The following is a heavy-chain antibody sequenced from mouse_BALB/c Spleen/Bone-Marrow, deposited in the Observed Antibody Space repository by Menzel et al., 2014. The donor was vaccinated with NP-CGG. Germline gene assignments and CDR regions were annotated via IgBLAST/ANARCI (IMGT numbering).Heavy chain of an antibody. CDR1: GFTFSNYW. Sequence: EVQGVESGGGLVQPGGSMKLSCVASGFTFSNYWMNWVRQSPEKGLEWVAEIRLKSNNYATHYAESVKGRFTISRDDSKSSVYPQMNNLRAEDTGIYYCTGGPHWGQGTLVTVSA. CDR3: TGGPH. J-gene: IGHJ3*01. CDR2: IRLKSNNYAT. V-gene: IGHV6-6*02.